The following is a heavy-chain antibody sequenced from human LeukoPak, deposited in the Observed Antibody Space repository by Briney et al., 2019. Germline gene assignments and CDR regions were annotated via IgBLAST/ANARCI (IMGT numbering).Heavy chain of an antibody. D-gene: IGHD6-6*01. J-gene: IGHJ3*02. CDR2: ISYDGSNK. Sequence: PGGSLRLSCAASGFTFSSYAMHWVRQAPGKGLEWVAVISYDGSNKYYADSVKGRFTISRDNSKNTLYLQMNSLRAEDTAVYYCARVMYSSSSGAFDIWGQGTMVTVSS. CDR3: ARVMYSSSSGAFDI. V-gene: IGHV3-30*04. CDR1: GFTFSSYA.